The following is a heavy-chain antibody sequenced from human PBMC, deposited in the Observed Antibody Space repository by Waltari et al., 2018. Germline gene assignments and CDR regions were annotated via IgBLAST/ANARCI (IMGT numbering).Heavy chain of an antibody. J-gene: IGHJ3*02. CDR3: ARDQGNYYHSSGYYSAFDI. V-gene: IGHV3-7*01. D-gene: IGHD3-22*01. CDR1: GFTFSSYW. CDR2: IKQDGYEK. Sequence: EVQLVESGGNLVQPGGSLRLSCAASGFTFSSYWMTWVRQAPGQGLGGVANIKQDGYEKYYVDSVKGRFTISRDNAKNSLYLQMDSLRAEDTAVYYCARDQGNYYHSSGYYSAFDIWGQGTMVTVSS.